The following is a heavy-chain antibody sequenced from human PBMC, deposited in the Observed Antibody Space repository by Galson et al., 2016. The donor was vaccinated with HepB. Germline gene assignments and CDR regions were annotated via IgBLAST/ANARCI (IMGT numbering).Heavy chain of an antibody. J-gene: IGHJ6*03. CDR3: SKVLPYYYYYMDV. CDR1: GFTFSTYA. V-gene: IGHV3-23*01. Sequence: SLRLSCAASGFTFSTYAMNWVRQAPGKGLEWVSAISGRGGSKYYADSVRGRFTISRDNSKNTLYLQMNSLRADDTAVYYCSKVLPYYYYYMDVWGKGTTVTVSS. CDR2: ISGRGGSK.